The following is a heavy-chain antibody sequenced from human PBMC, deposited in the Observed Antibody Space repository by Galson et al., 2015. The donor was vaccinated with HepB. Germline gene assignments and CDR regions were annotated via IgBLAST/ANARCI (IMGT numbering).Heavy chain of an antibody. CDR2: IYISGIT. Sequence: LSLTCTVSGDSISTYYWSWIRQPAGKGLEWIGRIYISGITNYNPSLKSRVIMSVDTSKNQFSLKLSSVIAADTAVYYCARLVPAGYYGMDVWGQGTTVTVSS. J-gene: IGHJ6*02. CDR1: GDSISTYY. D-gene: IGHD2-2*01. V-gene: IGHV4-4*07. CDR3: ARLVPAGYYGMDV.